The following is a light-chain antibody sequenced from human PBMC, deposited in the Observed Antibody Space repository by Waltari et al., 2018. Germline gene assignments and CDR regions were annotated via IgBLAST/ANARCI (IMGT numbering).Light chain of an antibody. V-gene: IGLV3-19*01. J-gene: IGLJ2*01. CDR3: NSRDSSGDLMV. Sequence: SSEPTQDPAVSVALGQTVSITCQGDSLKNYFVSWYQKKPGQAPVVVINEKNNRPSGIPDRFSASSSGNKASLTITGAQAEDEGDYYCNSRDSSGDLMVFGGGTKLTVL. CDR2: EKN. CDR1: SLKNYF.